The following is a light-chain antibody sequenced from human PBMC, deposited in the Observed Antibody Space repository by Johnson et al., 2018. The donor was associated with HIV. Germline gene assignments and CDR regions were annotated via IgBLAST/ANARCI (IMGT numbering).Light chain of an antibody. Sequence: QSILTQPPSVSAAPGQKVTISCSGSSSNIGNNYVSWYQQLPGTAPKLLIYENNKRPSGIPDRFSGSKSGTSATLGITGLQTGDEADYYCGTWGSCMRTAFFGTGTKVTVL. CDR3: GTWGSCMRTAF. J-gene: IGLJ1*01. V-gene: IGLV1-51*02. CDR2: ENN. CDR1: SSNIGNNY.